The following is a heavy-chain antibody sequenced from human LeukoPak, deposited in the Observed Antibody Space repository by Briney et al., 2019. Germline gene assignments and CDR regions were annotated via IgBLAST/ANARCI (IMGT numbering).Heavy chain of an antibody. D-gene: IGHD2-15*01. Sequence: SETLSLTCTVSGGSISSSSYYWGWIRQPPGKGLEWIGSIYYSGSTYYNPSLKSRVTISVDTSKNQSSLKLSSVTAADTAVYYCARDGSASYWFDPWGQGTLVTVSS. V-gene: IGHV4-39*07. CDR3: ARDGSASYWFDP. J-gene: IGHJ5*02. CDR2: IYYSGST. CDR1: GGSISSSSYY.